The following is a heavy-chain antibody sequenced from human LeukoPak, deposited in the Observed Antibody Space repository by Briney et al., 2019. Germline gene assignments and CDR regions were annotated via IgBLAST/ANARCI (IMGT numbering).Heavy chain of an antibody. D-gene: IGHD4-17*01. V-gene: IGHV3-30*02. CDR3: AKLMGFGDYSSYFAS. Sequence: GGSLRLSCAASGFTFKDYGMNWVRQAPGKGLEWVAFIRYDGNIEYYADSVRGRFTISRDNSKNTLFLQMNGLREDDTAVYYCAKLMGFGDYSSYFASWGQGTLVTVSS. CDR1: GFTFKDYG. CDR2: IRYDGNIE. J-gene: IGHJ4*01.